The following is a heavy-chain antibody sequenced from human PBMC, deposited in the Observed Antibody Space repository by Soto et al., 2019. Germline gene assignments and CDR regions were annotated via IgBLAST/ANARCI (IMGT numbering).Heavy chain of an antibody. Sequence: QLQLQESGPGQVKPSETLSLTCVVSGVSVTRYTWSWVRQPANKGLVWIGRVFSSVSATYSPSLMRRVRISMDAPENGILLKLDSVTAADAGVYYCTRDGMTTGDTWGPGTLVTVSS. CDR2: VFSSVSA. CDR3: TRDGMTTGDT. CDR1: GVSVTRYT. J-gene: IGHJ4*02. D-gene: IGHD2-21*02. V-gene: IGHV4-4*07.